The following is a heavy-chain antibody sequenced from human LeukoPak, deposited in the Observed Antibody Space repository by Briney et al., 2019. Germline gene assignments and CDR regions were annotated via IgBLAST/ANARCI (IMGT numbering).Heavy chain of an antibody. CDR1: GYTFTSYD. CDR3: ARVKNYGSGSYCKSYFDY. D-gene: IGHD3-10*01. Sequence: ASVKVSCKASGYTFTSYDINWVRQAPGQGLEWMGIINPSGGSTSYAQKFQGRVTMTRDTSTSTVYMELSSLRSEDTAVYYCARVKNYGSGSYCKSYFDYWGQGTLVTVSS. J-gene: IGHJ4*02. V-gene: IGHV1-46*01. CDR2: INPSGGST.